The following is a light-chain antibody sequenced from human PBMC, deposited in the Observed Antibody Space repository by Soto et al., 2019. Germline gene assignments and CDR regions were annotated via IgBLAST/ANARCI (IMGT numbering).Light chain of an antibody. Sequence: EIVLAQSPATLSLSPGDRATLSCGASQSVSRSYLAWYQQKPGLAPRLIIYDASTRATGIPARFSGSGAGTDFTLTISSLEPEDFAVYYCQQRSNWPQLTFGGGTKVDIK. CDR3: QQRSNWPQLT. CDR2: DAS. V-gene: IGKV3-11*01. CDR1: QSVSRSY. J-gene: IGKJ4*01.